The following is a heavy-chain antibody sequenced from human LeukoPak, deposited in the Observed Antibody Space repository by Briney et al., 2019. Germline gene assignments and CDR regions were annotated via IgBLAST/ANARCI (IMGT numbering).Heavy chain of an antibody. J-gene: IGHJ4*02. CDR3: TTATVAGPLYFDY. Sequence: GGSLRLSCAASGFTFSNAWMSWVRQAPGKGLEWVGRIKSKTDGGTTDYAAPVKGRFTISKDDSKNTLYLQMNSLKTEDTAVYYCTTATVAGPLYFDYWGQGTLVTVSS. V-gene: IGHV3-15*01. CDR1: GFTFSNAW. CDR2: IKSKTDGGTT. D-gene: IGHD6-19*01.